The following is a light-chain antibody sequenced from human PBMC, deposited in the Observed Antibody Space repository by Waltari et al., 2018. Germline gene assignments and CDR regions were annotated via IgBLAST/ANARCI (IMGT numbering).Light chain of an antibody. J-gene: IGLJ3*02. CDR1: SSNIGAGYD. Sequence: QSVLTQSSSVSGAPGQRVTFPCAGDSSNIGAGYDVHWYQQLSGAAPRLLIYDNTKRPSGVPDRFSGSRSGTSASLAIAGVQAEDEADYYCQSYDNRLSAVVFGGGTKLTVL. CDR2: DNT. CDR3: QSYDNRLSAVV. V-gene: IGLV1-40*01.